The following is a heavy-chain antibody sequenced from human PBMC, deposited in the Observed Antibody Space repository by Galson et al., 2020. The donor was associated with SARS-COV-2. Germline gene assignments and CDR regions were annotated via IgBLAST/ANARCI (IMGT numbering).Heavy chain of an antibody. V-gene: IGHV3-33*01. CDR3: ARDGQLTSGWAFDY. D-gene: IGHD6-19*01. Sequence: GGSLRLSCAASGFTFSDHAIHWVRQAPGKGLEWVAQTFYDGSYKYYGDSVKGRFTISRDSSKNMAYLQMNNLQDDDTAVYYCARDGQLTSGWAFDYWGQGTLVTVSS. CDR2: TFYDGSYK. CDR1: GFTFSDHA. J-gene: IGHJ4*02.